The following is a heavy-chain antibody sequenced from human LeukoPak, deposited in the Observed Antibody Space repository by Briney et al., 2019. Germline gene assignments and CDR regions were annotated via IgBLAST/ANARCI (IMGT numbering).Heavy chain of an antibody. CDR3: AKDLRQYYYDSSGYSDAFDI. J-gene: IGHJ3*02. Sequence: GGSLRLSCAASGFTFSSYGMHWVRQAPGKGLEWVAVIWYDGSNKNYADSVKGRFTISRDNSKNTLYLQMNSLRAEDTAVYYCAKDLRQYYYDSSGYSDAFDIWGQGTMVTVSS. CDR2: IWYDGSNK. D-gene: IGHD3-22*01. CDR1: GFTFSSYG. V-gene: IGHV3-33*06.